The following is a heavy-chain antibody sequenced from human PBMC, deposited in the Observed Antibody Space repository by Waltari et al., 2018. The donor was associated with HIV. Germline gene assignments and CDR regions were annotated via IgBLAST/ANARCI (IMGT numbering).Heavy chain of an antibody. Sequence: QVHLVQSGAEVKKPGDSVRVSCETSGYTFTAYYMHWVRQAPGQGLEGMGWINVNSGGTRYAQKFQDRVTVTRDTSINTTYLELRSLRSDDTAEYFCAREYYYDSGAYSNWFDPWGQGTLVTVSS. D-gene: IGHD3-22*01. J-gene: IGHJ5*02. V-gene: IGHV1-2*02. CDR2: INVNSGGT. CDR3: AREYYYDSGAYSNWFDP. CDR1: GYTFTAYY.